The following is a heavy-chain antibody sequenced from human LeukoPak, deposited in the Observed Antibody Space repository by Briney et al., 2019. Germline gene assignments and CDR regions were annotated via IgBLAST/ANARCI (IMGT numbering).Heavy chain of an antibody. CDR3: ARDTPQHLKRFDY. D-gene: IGHD6-13*01. J-gene: IGHJ4*02. V-gene: IGHV1-18*01. CDR2: INTYNGNT. Sequence: ASVTVSFKASGYTLNKFGMSWVRQAPGQGLEWLGWINTYNGNTKHGEKFQGRVTITTDTSTSTVYMELTSLRTDDTAVYFCARDTPQHLKRFDYWGQGTLVTVSS. CDR1: GYTLNKFG.